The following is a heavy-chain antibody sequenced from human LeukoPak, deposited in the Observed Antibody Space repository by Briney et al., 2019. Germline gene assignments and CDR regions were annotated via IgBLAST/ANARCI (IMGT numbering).Heavy chain of an antibody. CDR2: IYYTGTT. V-gene: IGHV4-39*01. CDR1: GGSLNSPNYY. D-gene: IGHD3-10*01. CDR3: ARHDYYGSLNWFDP. Sequence: SETLSLTCIVSGGSLNSPNYYWGWIRQPPGKGLEWIGTIYYTGTTYYNPSLKSRLTISVDTSKNQFSLKLTSVTAADTAVYYCARHDYYGSLNWFDPWGQGALLTASS. J-gene: IGHJ5*02.